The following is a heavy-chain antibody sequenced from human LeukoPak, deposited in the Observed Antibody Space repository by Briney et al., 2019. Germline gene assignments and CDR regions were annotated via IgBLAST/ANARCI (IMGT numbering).Heavy chain of an antibody. J-gene: IGHJ4*02. CDR1: GFTFNSYG. CDR2: ISGSGGST. Sequence: GGTLRLSCTASGFTFNSYGMNWVRQAPGKGLEWVSAISGSGGSTYYADSVKGRFTISRDNSKNTLYLQMNSLRAEDTAVYYCAKASSGSYFVFDYWGQGTLVTVSS. V-gene: IGHV3-23*01. D-gene: IGHD1-26*01. CDR3: AKASSGSYFVFDY.